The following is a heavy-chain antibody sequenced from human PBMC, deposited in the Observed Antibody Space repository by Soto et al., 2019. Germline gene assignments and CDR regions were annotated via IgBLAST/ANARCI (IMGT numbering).Heavy chain of an antibody. CDR2: ISYDGSNK. Sequence: QVQLVESGGGVVQPGRSLRLSCTASGFTFRSYGMHWVRQAPGKGLEWVALISYDGSNKHYADSVKGRFTISRDNSKNTLYLQMNSRRAEDTAVYYGANEIGSGLYDLDYWGQGTLVTVSS. CDR1: GFTFRSYG. V-gene: IGHV3-30*18. D-gene: IGHD6-19*01. CDR3: ANEIGSGLYDLDY. J-gene: IGHJ4*02.